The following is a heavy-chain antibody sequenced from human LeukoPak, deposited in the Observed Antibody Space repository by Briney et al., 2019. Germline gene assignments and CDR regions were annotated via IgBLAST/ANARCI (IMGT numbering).Heavy chain of an antibody. J-gene: IGHJ6*03. CDR2: IIPIFGTA. Sequence: SVKVSCKASGGTFSSYAISWVRQAPGQGLEWMGGIIPIFGTANYAQEFQGRVTITADKSTSTAYMELSSLRSEDTAVYYCARGSLLWFGELLSYYYMDVWGKGTTVTVSS. D-gene: IGHD3-10*01. CDR1: GGTFSSYA. V-gene: IGHV1-69*06. CDR3: ARGSLLWFGELLSYYYMDV.